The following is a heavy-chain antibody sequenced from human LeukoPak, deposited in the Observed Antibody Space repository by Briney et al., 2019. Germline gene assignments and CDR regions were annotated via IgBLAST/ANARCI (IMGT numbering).Heavy chain of an antibody. D-gene: IGHD1-26*01. V-gene: IGHV4-61*02. J-gene: IGHJ4*02. CDR2: IYTNGST. CDR1: GGPISSGSYY. CDR3: AAQGGATDY. Sequence: TLSLTCTVSGGPISSGSYYWSWIRQPAGKGLEWIGRIYTNGSTNYNPSLKSRVTISVDTSKNQFSLKLSSVTAADTAVYYCAAQGGATDYWGQGTLVTVSS.